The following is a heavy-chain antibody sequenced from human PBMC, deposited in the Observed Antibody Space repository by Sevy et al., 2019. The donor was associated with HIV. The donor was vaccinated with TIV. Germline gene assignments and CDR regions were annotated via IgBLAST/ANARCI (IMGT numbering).Heavy chain of an antibody. CDR2: ISFHETIK. Sequence: GGSLRLSCAASGFTFSDFGMHWVRQAPGKVLEWVAVISFHETIKFYAESVKGRFTISRDNSKNTLYLEMNSLRAGDTALYYCAKDREVVAAKIDFWGQGTLVTVSS. CDR1: GFTFSDFG. D-gene: IGHD1-26*01. J-gene: IGHJ4*02. V-gene: IGHV3-30*18. CDR3: AKDREVVAAKIDF.